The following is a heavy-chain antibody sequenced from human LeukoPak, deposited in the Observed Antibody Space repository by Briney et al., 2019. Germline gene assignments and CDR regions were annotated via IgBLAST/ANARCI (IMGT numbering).Heavy chain of an antibody. CDR2: INPSGGTT. D-gene: IGHD3-22*01. J-gene: IGHJ4*02. V-gene: IGHV1-46*01. CDR3: ARDARPSYDTSGYYFPGDY. Sequence: ASVKVSCKASGHTFTGYYIHWVRQAPGQGLEWMAIINPSGGTTRYAQKFQGRVTMTRDTSTSTVYMELSSLRSEDTAVYYCARDARPSYDTSGYYFPGDYWGQGTLVTVSS. CDR1: GHTFTGYY.